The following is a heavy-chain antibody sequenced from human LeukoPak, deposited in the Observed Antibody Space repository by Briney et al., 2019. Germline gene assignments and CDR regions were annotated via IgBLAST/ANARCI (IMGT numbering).Heavy chain of an antibody. CDR3: AEPSEWLIEDCFDN. CDR1: GLTLSSYA. V-gene: IGHV3-23*01. CDR2: ISGSSGST. D-gene: IGHD6-19*01. Sequence: PGRSLRLSRAASGLTLSSYAMSWVSQAPGRGLEWVSAISGSSGSTYYADSAKGRFNISRGNSKNTPYMQMDSLRAKDTAIYVCAEPSEWLIEDCFDNWGQETLVTVSS. J-gene: IGHJ4*02.